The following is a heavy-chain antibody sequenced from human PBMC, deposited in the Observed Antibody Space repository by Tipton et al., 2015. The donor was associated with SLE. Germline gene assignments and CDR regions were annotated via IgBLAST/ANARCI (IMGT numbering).Heavy chain of an antibody. CDR1: GGSISSYY. CDR3: ARSGSFDAFDI. CDR2: IYYSGST. Sequence: TLSLTCTVSGGSISSYYWSWIRQPPGKGLEWIGYIYYSGSTNYNPSLKSRVTISVDTSKNQFSLKLSSVTAADTAVYFCARSGSFDAFDIWGQGTLVTVSS. D-gene: IGHD1-26*01. J-gene: IGHJ3*02. V-gene: IGHV4-59*01.